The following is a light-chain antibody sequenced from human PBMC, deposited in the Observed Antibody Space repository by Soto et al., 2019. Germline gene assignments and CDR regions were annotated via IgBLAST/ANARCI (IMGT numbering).Light chain of an antibody. CDR1: SGDIGAYNY. CDR2: EVT. Sequence: QSALTQSASVSGSPGQSITISCTGTSGDIGAYNYVSWYQHHPGKAPKLIIYEVTTRPSGVSTRFSGSKSGNTASLTISGLQVEDEAEYYCQSYDSSLSWVFGTGTKVTVL. CDR3: QSYDSSLSWV. J-gene: IGLJ1*01. V-gene: IGLV2-14*01.